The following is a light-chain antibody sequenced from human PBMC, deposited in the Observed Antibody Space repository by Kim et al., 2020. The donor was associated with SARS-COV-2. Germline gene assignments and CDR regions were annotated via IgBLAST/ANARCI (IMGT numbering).Light chain of an antibody. CDR1: STDVCYFNY. J-gene: IGLJ3*02. CDR2: DVS. CDR3: TSYTTGSTWV. V-gene: IGLV2-14*03. Sequence: GQAITSSCTGTSTDVCYFNYVSWYQRHPGKAPKFMIYDVSNRPSGVSNRFSGSKSGNTASLTISGLQAEDEADYYCTSYTTGSTWVFGGGTQLTVL.